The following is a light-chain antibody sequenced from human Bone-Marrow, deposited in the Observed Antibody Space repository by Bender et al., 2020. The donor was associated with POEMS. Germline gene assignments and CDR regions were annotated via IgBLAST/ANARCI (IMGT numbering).Light chain of an antibody. Sequence: QSALTQPPSVSKSPGQSVTISCTGTSSDVGGSNSVSWYQHHPGQAPKVMIYEVTKRPSGVPARFSGSKSGTSASLAISDIQSEDEGDYYCSSWDDSLSGWVFGGGTKLTVL. CDR2: EVT. J-gene: IGLJ3*02. CDR3: SSWDDSLSGWV. V-gene: IGLV2-8*02. CDR1: SSDVGGSNS.